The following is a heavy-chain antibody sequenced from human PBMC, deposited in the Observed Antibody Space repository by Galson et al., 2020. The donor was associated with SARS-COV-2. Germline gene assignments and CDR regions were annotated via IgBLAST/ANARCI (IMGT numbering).Heavy chain of an antibody. CDR2: IRSKAYGGTT. CDR3: TREGIFLPLGWFDP. CDR1: GFTFGDYA. D-gene: IGHD3-3*01. Sequence: GESLKISCTASGFTFGDYAMSWFRQAPGKGLEWVGFIRSKAYGGTTEYAASVKGRFTISRDDSTSIAYLQMNSLKTEATAVYYCTREGIFLPLGWFDPWGQGTLVTVSS. V-gene: IGHV3-49*03. J-gene: IGHJ5*02.